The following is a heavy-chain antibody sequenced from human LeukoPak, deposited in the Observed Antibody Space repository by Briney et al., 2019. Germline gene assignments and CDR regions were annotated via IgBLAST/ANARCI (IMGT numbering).Heavy chain of an antibody. D-gene: IGHD6-13*01. CDR3: ATRDTSSWYSN. CDR1: GFTFRSHW. CDR2: IYSGGNT. J-gene: IGHJ4*02. Sequence: PGGSLRLSCAASGFTFRSHWMHWVRQAPGKGLEWVSVIYSGGNTNYADSVKGRFTISRDNSKTTLYLQMNSLRAEDTAVYYCATRDTSSWYSNWGQGTLVTVSS. V-gene: IGHV3-53*01.